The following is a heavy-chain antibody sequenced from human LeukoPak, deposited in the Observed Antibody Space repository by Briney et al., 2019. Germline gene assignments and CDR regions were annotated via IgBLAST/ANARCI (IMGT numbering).Heavy chain of an antibody. V-gene: IGHV1-2*02. CDR3: ASEPYCGGDCYSTFNY. Sequence: GASVKVSCKASGYTFTGYYMHWVRQAPGQGLEWMGWINPNSGGTNYAQKFEGRVTITADKSTSTAYMGLSSLRSEDTAVYYCASEPYCGGDCYSTFNYWGQGTLVTVSS. CDR2: INPNSGGT. J-gene: IGHJ4*02. D-gene: IGHD2-21*02. CDR1: GYTFTGYY.